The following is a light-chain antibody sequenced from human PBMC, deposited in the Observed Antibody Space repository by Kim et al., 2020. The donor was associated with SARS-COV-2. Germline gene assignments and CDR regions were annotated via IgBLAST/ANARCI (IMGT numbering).Light chain of an antibody. Sequence: PGPSITISCTGTSSDFGGYNLVSWYQHHPGEAPKLMIYDVSERPSGVSNRFSGSKSGNTASLTISGLQAEDEADYHCCSYAGSTWVFGGGTQLTVL. V-gene: IGLV2-23*02. CDR1: SSDFGGYNL. CDR3: CSYAGSTWV. J-gene: IGLJ3*02. CDR2: DVS.